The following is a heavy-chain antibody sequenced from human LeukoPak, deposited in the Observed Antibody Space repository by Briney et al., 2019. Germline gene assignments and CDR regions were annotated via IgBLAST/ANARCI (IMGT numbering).Heavy chain of an antibody. CDR2: ILSIFGTA. D-gene: IGHD3-10*01. CDR1: GGTFSSYA. V-gene: IGHV1-69*13. J-gene: IGHJ6*03. CDR3: ARDGQPIDYGSGSYYNEAYYYYYMDV. Sequence: SVKVSCKASGGTFSSYAISWGRQAAGQGVEWMGGILSIFGTANFAQKFQGRVTITADESTRTAYMELRSLRSEDTAVYYCARDGQPIDYGSGSYYNEAYYYYYMDVWGKGTTVTISS.